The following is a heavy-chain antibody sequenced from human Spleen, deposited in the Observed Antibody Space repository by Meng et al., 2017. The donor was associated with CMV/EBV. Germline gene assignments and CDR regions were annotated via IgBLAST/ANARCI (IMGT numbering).Heavy chain of an antibody. V-gene: IGHV4-34*01. CDR1: GGSFSGYY. Sequence: GSLRLSCAVYGGSFSGYYWSWIRQTPGKGLEWIGEFNHGGSTNYNPSLKSRVTISVDTSKNQMSLKLTSVTAADTAVYYCARDSGGWDLDYWGQGTLVTVSS. J-gene: IGHJ4*02. CDR3: ARDSGGWDLDY. CDR2: FNHGGST. D-gene: IGHD6-19*01.